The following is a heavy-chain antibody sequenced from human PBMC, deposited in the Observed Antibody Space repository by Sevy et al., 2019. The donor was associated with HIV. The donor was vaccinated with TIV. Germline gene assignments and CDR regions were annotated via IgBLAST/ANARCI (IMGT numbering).Heavy chain of an antibody. CDR1: GGSISSYY. CDR2: IYYSGST. Sequence: SETLSLTCTVSGGSISSYYWSWIRQPPGKGLEWIGYIYYSGSTNYNPALKSRVTISVDTSKNQFSLKLSSVTAADTAVYYCAKGTKAIGFYYYYYMDVWGKGTTVTVSS. D-gene: IGHD2-2*01. J-gene: IGHJ6*03. CDR3: AKGTKAIGFYYYYYMDV. V-gene: IGHV4-59*01.